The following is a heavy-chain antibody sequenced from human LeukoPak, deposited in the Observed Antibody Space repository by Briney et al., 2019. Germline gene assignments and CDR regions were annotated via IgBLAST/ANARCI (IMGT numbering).Heavy chain of an antibody. CDR2: IDWDDDK. Sequence: KESGPALVKPTQTLTLTCTFSGFSLSTSGMRVSWIRQPPGKALEWLARIDWDDDKFYSTSLKTRLTISKDTSKNQVVLTMTNMDPVDTATYYCARSYCSGGSCYWPYHFDYWGQGTLVTVSS. D-gene: IGHD2-15*01. CDR3: ARSYCSGGSCYWPYHFDY. V-gene: IGHV2-70*04. CDR1: GFSLSTSGMR. J-gene: IGHJ4*02.